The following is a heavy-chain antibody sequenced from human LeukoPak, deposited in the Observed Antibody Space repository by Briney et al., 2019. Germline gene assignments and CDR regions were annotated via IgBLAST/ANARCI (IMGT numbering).Heavy chain of an antibody. Sequence: SETLSLTCTVSGGSISSGGYYWSWIRQPPGKGLEWIGYIYYSGSTNYNPSLKSRVTISVDTSKNQFSLKLSSVTAADTAVYYCASASTSGPYYFDYWGQGTLVTVSS. CDR1: GGSISSGGYY. CDR2: IYYSGST. D-gene: IGHD5/OR15-5a*01. J-gene: IGHJ4*02. V-gene: IGHV4-61*08. CDR3: ASASTSGPYYFDY.